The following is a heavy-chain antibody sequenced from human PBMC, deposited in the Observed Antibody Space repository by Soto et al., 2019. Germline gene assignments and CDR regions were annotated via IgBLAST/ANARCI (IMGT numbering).Heavy chain of an antibody. V-gene: IGHV4-31*03. CDR1: GDSINNAAYY. J-gene: IGHJ4*02. Sequence: QVQLQESGPGLVKPSQTLSLTCTVSGDSINNAAYYWSWIRQHPARGLECIGYICYSGITYYSPSFKSRLSMSVDTSENQFSLKLTSVTAADTAVYYCARFSAELSFLNWGQGTLVTVSS. CDR3: ARFSAELSFLN. CDR2: ICYSGIT. D-gene: IGHD3-16*02.